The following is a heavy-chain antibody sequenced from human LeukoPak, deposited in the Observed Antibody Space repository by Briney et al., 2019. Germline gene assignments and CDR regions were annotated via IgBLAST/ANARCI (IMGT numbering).Heavy chain of an antibody. CDR1: GRSITSCSYF. CDR2: ISNSGST. CDR3: EGDRHAYSGTDY. J-gene: IGHJ4*02. V-gene: IGHV4-61*01. D-gene: IGHD1-26*01. Sequence: SETLSLTCTVSGRSITSCSYFWSWIRQPPGKGLEWIGYISNSGSTNYNPSLKSRVTISADTSKNQFSLKLSSVTGADTAVYYCEGDRHAYSGTDYWGQGTLVTVSS.